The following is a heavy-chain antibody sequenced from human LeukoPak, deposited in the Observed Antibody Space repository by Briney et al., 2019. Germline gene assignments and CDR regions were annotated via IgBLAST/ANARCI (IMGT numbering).Heavy chain of an antibody. J-gene: IGHJ4*02. CDR2: LNPSGGSS. CDR3: AREYRRNFDY. Sequence: ASVKVSCKASGYTVTSYYMHWVRQAPGQGLEWMAILNPSGGSSNYAQKFQGRATLTRATSTGTVYMELSSLRSEDTAVYYCAREYRRNFDYWGQGTLVTVSS. D-gene: IGHD1-1*01. CDR1: GYTVTSYY. V-gene: IGHV1-46*01.